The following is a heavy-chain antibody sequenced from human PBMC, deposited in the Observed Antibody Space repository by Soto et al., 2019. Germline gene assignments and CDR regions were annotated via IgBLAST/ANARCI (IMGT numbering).Heavy chain of an antibody. CDR3: TPGLRTAMVAYYYGMDV. J-gene: IGHJ6*02. D-gene: IGHD5-18*01. CDR1: GFTLRNSW. CDR2: IKSKTDGGTP. Sequence: PGGSLRLNCAASGFTLRNSWMSWVRQAPGEGLEWVGRIKSKTDGGTPDYAAPVKGRFTISSDDTNTTPYLQMNSLKTEDTVVYYCTPGLRTAMVAYYYGMDVWGQGTTVTVSS. V-gene: IGHV3-15*01.